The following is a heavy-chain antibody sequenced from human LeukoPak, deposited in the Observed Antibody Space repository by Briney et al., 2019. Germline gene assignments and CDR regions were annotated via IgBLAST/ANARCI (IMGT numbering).Heavy chain of an antibody. CDR2: INPNSGGT. J-gene: IGHJ4*02. Sequence: EASVKVSCKASGYTFTGYYMHWVRQAPGQGLEWMGWINPNSGGTNYAQKFQGRVTMTRDTSISTAYMELSRLRSDDTAVYYCARGGYYYGSGSCHFDYWGQGTLVTVSS. D-gene: IGHD3-10*01. CDR1: GYTFTGYY. V-gene: IGHV1-2*02. CDR3: ARGGYYYGSGSCHFDY.